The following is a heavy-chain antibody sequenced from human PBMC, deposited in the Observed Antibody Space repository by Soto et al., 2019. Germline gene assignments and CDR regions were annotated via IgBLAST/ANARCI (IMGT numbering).Heavy chain of an antibody. D-gene: IGHD2-15*01. Sequence: QVDLVQSGAEVKKPGSSVTVSCKASGASFYNFALYWVRQAPGQGLEWVGGLTPVFRTANYSQKFQGRVTISADESTTTAYMELSNLRSDDTAVFYCAGVDCGGGTCCSGGVDYWGQGTLVTVSS. CDR1: GASFYNFA. V-gene: IGHV1-69*01. CDR3: AGVDCGGGTCCSGGVDY. CDR2: LTPVFRTA. J-gene: IGHJ4*02.